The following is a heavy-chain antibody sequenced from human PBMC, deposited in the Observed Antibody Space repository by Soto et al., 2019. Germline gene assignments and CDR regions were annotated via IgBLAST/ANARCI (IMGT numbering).Heavy chain of an antibody. CDR1: SDSISRSHW. CDR2: IYYSGSV. J-gene: IGHJ6*03. V-gene: IGHV4-4*02. CDR3: AGDSFVTHYYYYHMDV. Sequence: PLETLSLTCAVASDSISRSHWLTWVSQSPGKGLEWLGDIYYSGSVYYNPSLRSRISISMDKSNNQFSLNLSSVTAADTAVYYCAGDSFVTHYYYYHMDVWGKGTPVTVSS. D-gene: IGHD2-21*02.